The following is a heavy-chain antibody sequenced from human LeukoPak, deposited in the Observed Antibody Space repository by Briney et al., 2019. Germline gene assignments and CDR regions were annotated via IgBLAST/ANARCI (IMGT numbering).Heavy chain of an antibody. D-gene: IGHD5-18*01. Sequence: ASVKVSCKVSGYTLTELSMHWVRQAPGKGLEWMGGFDPEDGETIYAQKFQGRVTMTEDTSTDTAYMELSSLRSEYTAVYYCATSGGYSYGWVSSNWFDPWGQGTLVTVSS. CDR2: FDPEDGET. J-gene: IGHJ5*02. CDR3: ATSGGYSYGWVSSNWFDP. V-gene: IGHV1-24*01. CDR1: GYTLTELS.